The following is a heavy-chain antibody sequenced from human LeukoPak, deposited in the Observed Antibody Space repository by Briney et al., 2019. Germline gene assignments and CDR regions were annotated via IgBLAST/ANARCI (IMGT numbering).Heavy chain of an antibody. CDR1: GGSISSYY. CDR2: IYYSGST. Sequence: SETLSLTCTVSGGSISSYYWSWIRQPPGKGLKWIGYIYYSGSTNYNPSLKSRVTISVDTSKNQFSLKLSSVTAADTAVYYCARRAHSWTGRYNWFDPWGQGTLVTVSS. J-gene: IGHJ5*02. D-gene: IGHD6-13*01. CDR3: ARRAHSWTGRYNWFDP. V-gene: IGHV4-59*08.